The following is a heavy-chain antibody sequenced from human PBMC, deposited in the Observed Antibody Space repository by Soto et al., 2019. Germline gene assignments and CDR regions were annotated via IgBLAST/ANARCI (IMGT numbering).Heavy chain of an antibody. CDR1: GFTFSSYA. Sequence: GGSLRLSCAASGFTFSSYAMSWVRQAPGKGLEWVSAISGSGGSTYYADSVKGRFTISRDNSKNTLYLQMNSLRAEDTAVYYCAKVDYYDSSGVGRGAFDIWGQGTMVTVSS. V-gene: IGHV3-23*01. D-gene: IGHD3-22*01. CDR3: AKVDYYDSSGVGRGAFDI. J-gene: IGHJ3*02. CDR2: ISGSGGST.